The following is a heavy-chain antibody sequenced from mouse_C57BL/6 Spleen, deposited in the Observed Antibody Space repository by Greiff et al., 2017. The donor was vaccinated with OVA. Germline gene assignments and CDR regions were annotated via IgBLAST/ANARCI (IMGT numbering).Heavy chain of an antibody. V-gene: IGHV1-53*01. J-gene: IGHJ2*01. CDR1: GYTFTSYW. D-gene: IGHD3-2*02. CDR3: ASQTAQAAYYFDY. CDR2: INPSNGGT. Sequence: VQLQQPGTELVKPGASVKLSCKASGYTFTSYWMHWVKQRPGQGLEWIGNINPSNGGTNYNEKFKSKATLTVDKSSSTAYMQLSSLTSEDSAVYYCASQTAQAAYYFDYWGQGTTLTVSS.